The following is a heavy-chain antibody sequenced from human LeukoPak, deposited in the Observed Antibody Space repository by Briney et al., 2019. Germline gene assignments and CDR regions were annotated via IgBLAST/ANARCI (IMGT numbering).Heavy chain of an antibody. CDR1: GFTFTTFW. V-gene: IGHV3-74*01. Sequence: GGSLILSCAASGFTFTTFWMNWVRQVPGKGLVWASLINPDGSTTTYADSVKGRFTISRDNSKNTLYLQMNSLRAEDTAVYYCARDPMYCSSTSCMGGAFDIWGQATMVTVSS. CDR2: INPDGSTT. D-gene: IGHD2-2*01. J-gene: IGHJ3*02. CDR3: ARDPMYCSSTSCMGGAFDI.